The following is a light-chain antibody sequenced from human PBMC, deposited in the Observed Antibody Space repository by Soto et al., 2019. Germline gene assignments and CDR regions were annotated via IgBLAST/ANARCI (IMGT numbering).Light chain of an antibody. CDR1: QSLVFSAKDPY. CDR2: KVY. Sequence: DVVMTKSPLPLSVTRGQPASISCRSSQSLVFSAKDPYLSWVHQRPGQSPRRHIYKVYNRASVVPDRFSGSGSGTTFTLRIRGLEAEDVGLYYIFHGTHWPYTLGKGTKLEI. V-gene: IGKV2-30*01. J-gene: IGKJ2*01. CDR3: FHGTHWPYT.